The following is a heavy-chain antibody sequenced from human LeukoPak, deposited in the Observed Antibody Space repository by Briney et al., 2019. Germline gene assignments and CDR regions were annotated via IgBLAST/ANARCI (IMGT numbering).Heavy chain of an antibody. V-gene: IGHV1-8*01. Sequence: ASVKVSCKASGYTFTSYDINWVRQATGQGLEWMGWVNPNSGNTGYAQKFQGRVTMTRNTSISTAYMELSSLRSEDTAVYYCARGRAYYDILTGYGMDVWGQGTTVTVSS. CDR3: ARGRAYYDILTGYGMDV. J-gene: IGHJ6*02. CDR2: VNPNSGNT. CDR1: GYTFTSYD. D-gene: IGHD3-9*01.